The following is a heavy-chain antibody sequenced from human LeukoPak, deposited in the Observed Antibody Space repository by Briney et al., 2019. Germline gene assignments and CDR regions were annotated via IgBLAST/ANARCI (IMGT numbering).Heavy chain of an antibody. D-gene: IGHD3-22*01. Sequence: PETQSLTPTVSGGSISNYCRSWSRQPPGKGLEWIGDIYYSGSTNYNPSLKSRVTISVDTSKNQFSLKLSSVTAADTAVYYCARDYYDSSGYYYVGFDYWGQGTLVTVSS. CDR3: ARDYYDSSGYYYVGFDY. J-gene: IGHJ4*02. CDR1: GGSISNYC. CDR2: IYYSGST. V-gene: IGHV4-59*01.